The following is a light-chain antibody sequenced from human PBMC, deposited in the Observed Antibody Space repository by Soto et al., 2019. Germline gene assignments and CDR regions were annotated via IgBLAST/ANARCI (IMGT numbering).Light chain of an antibody. J-gene: IGKJ1*01. CDR2: AAS. Sequence: IQITQTPSSWTSLEGDRLTLTCRASHGIGSWLAWYQQKPGKAPKLLIYAASTLQSGVPSRFSGSGSGKDFTLPIGCLQSEDFATYSCKQYSSYPVPSGQGTKWIS. CDR3: KQYSSYPVP. CDR1: HGIGSW. V-gene: IGKV1-8*01.